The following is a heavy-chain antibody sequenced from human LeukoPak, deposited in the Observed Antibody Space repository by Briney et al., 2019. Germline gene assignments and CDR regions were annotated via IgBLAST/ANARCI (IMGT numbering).Heavy chain of an antibody. CDR1: GGSISSYY. J-gene: IGHJ4*02. CDR2: IYYSGST. CDR3: AREGAGTGAY. Sequence: SETLSLTCTVSGGSISSYYWSWIRQPPGKGLEWIGYIYYSGSTDYNSSLKSRVTMSIDTSKNQFYLKLSSATAADTAVYYCAREGAGTGAYWGQGTLVTVSS. V-gene: IGHV4-59*12. D-gene: IGHD6-19*01.